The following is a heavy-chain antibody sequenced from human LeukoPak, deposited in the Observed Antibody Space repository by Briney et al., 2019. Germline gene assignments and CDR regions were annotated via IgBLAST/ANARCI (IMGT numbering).Heavy chain of an antibody. D-gene: IGHD4-17*01. V-gene: IGHV3-66*01. CDR2: IYIGGST. CDR1: GFTVSSNY. CDR3: ARDTYTTVTAMDV. J-gene: IGHJ6*03. Sequence: GGSLRLSCAASGFTVSSNYMNWVRQAPGRGLEWVSVIYIGGSTYYAASVRGRFTISRDNSKNTLYLQMNSLRAEDTAVYYCARDTYTTVTAMDVWGKGTTVIVSS.